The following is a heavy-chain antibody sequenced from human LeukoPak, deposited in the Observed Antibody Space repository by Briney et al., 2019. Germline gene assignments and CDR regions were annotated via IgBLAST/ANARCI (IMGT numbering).Heavy chain of an antibody. CDR1: GGSISSYY. J-gene: IGHJ6*02. CDR3: ARDTDIVVVPAAFYYYYGMDV. D-gene: IGHD2-2*01. V-gene: IGHV4-4*07. Sequence: SETLSLTCTVSGGSISSYYWSWIRQPAGKGLEWIGRIYTSGSTNYNPSLKSRVTMSVDTSKNQFSLKLSSVTAADTAVYYCARDTDIVVVPAAFYYYYGMDVWGQGATVTVSS. CDR2: IYTSGST.